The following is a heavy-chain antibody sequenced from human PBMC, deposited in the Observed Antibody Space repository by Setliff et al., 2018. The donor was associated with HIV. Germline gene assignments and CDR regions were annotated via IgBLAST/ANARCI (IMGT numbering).Heavy chain of an antibody. CDR1: GESFSGYY. CDR2: INHSGRA. D-gene: IGHD2-8*01. Sequence: SETLSLTCAVYGESFSGYYWSWIRQPAGKGLEWLGEINHSGRAKYDPSLKSRASISADTSKNQFSLRLTSVTAADTAVYYCARGAPYCNHGICHLFDYWGHGNLVTVSS. CDR3: ARGAPYCNHGICHLFDY. V-gene: IGHV4-34*01. J-gene: IGHJ4*01.